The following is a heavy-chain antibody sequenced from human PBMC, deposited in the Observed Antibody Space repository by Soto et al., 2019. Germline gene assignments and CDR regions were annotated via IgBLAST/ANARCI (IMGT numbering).Heavy chain of an antibody. CDR3: ASGRRTDTTYYFDY. CDR2: INHSGST. V-gene: IGHV4-34*01. J-gene: IGHJ4*02. CDR1: GGSFSGYY. D-gene: IGHD1-1*01. Sequence: SETLSLTCAVYGGSFSGYYWSWIRQPPGKGLEWIGEINHSGSTNYNPSLKSRVTISEDTSKNQFSLKLSSVTAADTAVYYCASGRRTDTTYYFDYWGQGTLVTVSS.